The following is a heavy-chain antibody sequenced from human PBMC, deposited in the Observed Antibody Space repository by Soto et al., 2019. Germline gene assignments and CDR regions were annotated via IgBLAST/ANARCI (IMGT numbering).Heavy chain of an antibody. V-gene: IGHV3-21*01. J-gene: IGHJ4*02. CDR3: ASRPPLLQTTVSH. Sequence: PGGSLRLSCATSGVTFSSYSMNWVRQAPGKGLEWVSSISSSSSYIYYADSVKGRFTISRDNAKNSLYLQMNSLRAEDTAVYYCASRPPLLQTTVSHWGQGTLVTVSS. D-gene: IGHD4-4*01. CDR2: ISSSSSYI. CDR1: GVTFSSYS.